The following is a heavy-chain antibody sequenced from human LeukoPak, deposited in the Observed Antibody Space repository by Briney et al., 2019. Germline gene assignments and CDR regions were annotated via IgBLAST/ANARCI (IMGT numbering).Heavy chain of an antibody. J-gene: IGHJ5*02. Sequence: SVTVSFKSSGGTFSRYAISWVRQAPGQGLAWMGRIMPNLGITNYAKKIQGRVTITADKSTSTAYMELSSMRSEDTAVYYCARSLYGDYHKYNWFDPWGQGTLVTVSS. V-gene: IGHV1-69*04. CDR1: GGTFSRYA. D-gene: IGHD4-17*01. CDR3: ARSLYGDYHKYNWFDP. CDR2: IMPNLGIT.